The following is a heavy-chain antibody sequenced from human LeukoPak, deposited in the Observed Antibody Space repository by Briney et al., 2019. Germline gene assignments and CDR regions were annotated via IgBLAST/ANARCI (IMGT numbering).Heavy chain of an antibody. CDR2: LSGSRTYI. J-gene: IGHJ6*03. CDR1: GLTLGSYS. D-gene: IGHD3-22*01. CDR3: ASAYDTYGYYYMDV. Sequence: PAGSLRLSCAASGLTLGSYSMNWVRQAPGKGLEWVSSLSGSRTYIYYADSVKGRFTISRDNDKNSLYLQMNNLRVEDTAIYFCASAYDTYGYYYMDVWGKGTTVTVSS. V-gene: IGHV3-21*01.